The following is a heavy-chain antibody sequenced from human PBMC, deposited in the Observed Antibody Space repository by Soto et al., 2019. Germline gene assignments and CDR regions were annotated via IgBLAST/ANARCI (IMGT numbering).Heavy chain of an antibody. CDR1: GYTLTELS. Sequence: GASVKVSCKVSGYTLTELSMHWVRQAPGKGLEWMGGFDPEDGETIYAQKFQGRVTMTEDTSTDTAYMELSSLRSEDTAVYYCATAIIPSNIVVVPAALPPDYWGQGTQVTVSS. CDR2: FDPEDGET. J-gene: IGHJ4*02. D-gene: IGHD2-2*01. CDR3: ATAIIPSNIVVVPAALPPDY. V-gene: IGHV1-24*01.